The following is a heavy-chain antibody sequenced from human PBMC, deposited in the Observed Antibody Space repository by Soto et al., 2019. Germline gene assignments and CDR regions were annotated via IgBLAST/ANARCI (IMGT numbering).Heavy chain of an antibody. J-gene: IGHJ5*02. D-gene: IGHD2-2*01. CDR1: GFSLSTSGVG. CDR2: IYWNDDK. Sequence: VSGPTLVNPTQTLTLTCTFSGFSLSTSGVGVGWIRQPPGKALEWLALIYWNDDKRYSPSLKSRLTITKDTSKNQVVLTMTNMEPVDTATYYCAHGIVPADTRGGFDPWGQGTLVTVSS. CDR3: AHGIVPADTRGGFDP. V-gene: IGHV2-5*01.